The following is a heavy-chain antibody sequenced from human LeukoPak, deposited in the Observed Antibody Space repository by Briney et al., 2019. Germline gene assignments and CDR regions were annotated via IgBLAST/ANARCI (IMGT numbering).Heavy chain of an antibody. D-gene: IGHD2-2*01. CDR2: ISSSGSTI. CDR3: ATHDLKEAMAFDI. Sequence: GGSLRLSCAASGFTFSDYYMSWIRQAPGKGLEWVSYISSSGSTIYYADSMKGRFTISRDNAKNSLYLQMNSLRAEDTAVYYCATHDLKEAMAFDIWGQGTMVTVSS. CDR1: GFTFSDYY. J-gene: IGHJ3*02. V-gene: IGHV3-11*01.